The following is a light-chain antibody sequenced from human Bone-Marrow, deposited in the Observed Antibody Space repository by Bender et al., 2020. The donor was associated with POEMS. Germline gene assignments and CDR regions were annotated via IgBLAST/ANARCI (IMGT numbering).Light chain of an antibody. CDR3: QEWETYTVI. V-gene: IGLV3-1*01. CDR1: DLGDKY. CDR2: QDT. Sequence: SYEVTQPPSVSVSPGQTASITCSGDDLGDKYVAWYQQKPGQSPVLVIYQDTKRPSGTPERFSGSNSGNTATLTISRTQAMDEANYYCQEWETYTVIFGAGTKLTV. J-gene: IGLJ2*01.